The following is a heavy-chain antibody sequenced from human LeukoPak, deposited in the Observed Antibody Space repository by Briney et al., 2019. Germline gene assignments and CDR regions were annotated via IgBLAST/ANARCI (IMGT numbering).Heavy chain of an antibody. CDR2: ISSNGGST. D-gene: IGHD3-10*01. J-gene: IGHJ4*02. CDR3: ATGGSESYYRLDY. V-gene: IGHV3-64*05. CDR1: GFTFSSYA. Sequence: GGSLRLSCSASGFTFSSYAMHWVRQAPGKGLEYVSAISSNGGSTYFADSVKGRFTISRDNSKNTLYFQMSTLRAEDTAVYYCATGGSESYYRLDYWGQGTLVTISS.